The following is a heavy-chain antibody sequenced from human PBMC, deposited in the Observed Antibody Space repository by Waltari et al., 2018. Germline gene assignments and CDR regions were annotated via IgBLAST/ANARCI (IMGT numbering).Heavy chain of an antibody. Sequence: EVQLVESGGGLIQPGGSLRLSCAAYGFTVSSNYMSWVRQAPGKGLEWVSVIYSGGSTYYADSVKGRFTISRDNSKNTLYLQMNSLRAEDTAVYDCARDIAGRVAGTRDYWGQGTLVTVSS. J-gene: IGHJ4*02. CDR1: GFTVSSNY. CDR3: ARDIAGRVAGTRDY. D-gene: IGHD6-19*01. V-gene: IGHV3-53*01. CDR2: IYSGGST.